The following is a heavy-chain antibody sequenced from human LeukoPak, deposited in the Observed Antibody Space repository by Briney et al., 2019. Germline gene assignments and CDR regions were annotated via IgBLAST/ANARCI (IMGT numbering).Heavy chain of an antibody. CDR3: ARTGYNWNDVGFDP. Sequence: GASVKVSFTASGYTFTSYGISWVRQAPGQGLEWMGWISAYNGNTNYAQKLQGRVTMTTDTSTSTAYMELRSLRSDDTAVYYCARTGYNWNDVGFDPWGQGTLVTVSS. D-gene: IGHD1-1*01. CDR2: ISAYNGNT. V-gene: IGHV1-18*04. CDR1: GYTFTSYG. J-gene: IGHJ5*02.